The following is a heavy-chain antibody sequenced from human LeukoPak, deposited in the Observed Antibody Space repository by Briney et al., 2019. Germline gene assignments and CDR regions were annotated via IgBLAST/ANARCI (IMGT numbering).Heavy chain of an antibody. CDR2: ISGSGGST. CDR3: AKTTEGYYDSSGYYYGWFDP. J-gene: IGHJ5*02. V-gene: IGHV3-23*01. D-gene: IGHD3-22*01. Sequence: GGSLRLSCAASGFTFSSYAMSWVRQAPGKGLEWVSAISGSGGSTYYADSVKGRFTISRDNSKNTLYLQMNSLRAEDTAVYYCAKTTEGYYDSSGYYYGWFDPWGQGTLVTVSS. CDR1: GFTFSSYA.